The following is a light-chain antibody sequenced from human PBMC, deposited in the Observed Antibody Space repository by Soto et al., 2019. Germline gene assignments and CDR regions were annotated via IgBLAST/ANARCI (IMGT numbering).Light chain of an antibody. CDR1: QSISSY. J-gene: IGKJ4*01. Sequence: DIQMTQSPSSLSASVGDRVTITCRASQSISSYLNWYQQKPGKAPKLLIYAASSLQSGVPSRFSGSGSGTDFTLTISSLQPEDFATYYCQQYGSSQVTFGGGTKVEIK. CDR2: AAS. V-gene: IGKV1-39*01. CDR3: QQYGSSQVT.